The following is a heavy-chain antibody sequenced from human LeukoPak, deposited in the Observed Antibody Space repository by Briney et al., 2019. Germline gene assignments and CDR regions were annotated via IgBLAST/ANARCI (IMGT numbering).Heavy chain of an antibody. J-gene: IGHJ6*02. Sequence: GAALQSSSQGSGYGFTSYWIGWGRPMPGKGGGWRGIIYPGDSDTRYSPSFQGQVTISADKSISTAYLQWSSLKASDTAMYYCARLLIVGANYGMDVWGQGTTVTVSS. CDR3: ARLLIVGANYGMDV. D-gene: IGHD1-26*01. CDR2: IYPGDSDT. CDR1: GYGFTSYW. V-gene: IGHV5-51*01.